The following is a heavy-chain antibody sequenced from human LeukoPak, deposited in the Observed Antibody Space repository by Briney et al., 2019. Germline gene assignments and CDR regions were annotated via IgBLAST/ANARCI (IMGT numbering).Heavy chain of an antibody. CDR2: IYSGGST. Sequence: GGSLRLSCAASGFTFSTYAMSWVRQAPGKGLEWVSVIYSGGSTYYADSVKGRFTISRDNSKNTLYLQMNSLRAEDTAVYYCARVAYHYDSSGYYRDYWGQGTLVTVSS. D-gene: IGHD3-22*01. J-gene: IGHJ4*02. CDR1: GFTFSTYA. CDR3: ARVAYHYDSSGYYRDY. V-gene: IGHV3-53*01.